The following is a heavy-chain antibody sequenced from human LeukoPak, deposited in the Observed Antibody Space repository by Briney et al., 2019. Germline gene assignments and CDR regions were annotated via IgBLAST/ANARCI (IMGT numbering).Heavy chain of an antibody. CDR2: IGGSGGST. V-gene: IGHV3-23*01. Sequence: GGSLRLSCEASGFTFSSYWMTRVRQAPGKGLEWVSAIGGSGGSTYYSDSVKGRFTISRDNSKNTLYLQMNSLRAEDTAVYYCARCRIGELSTFDYWGQGTLVTVSS. D-gene: IGHD3-10*01. CDR1: GFTFSSYW. J-gene: IGHJ4*02. CDR3: ARCRIGELSTFDY.